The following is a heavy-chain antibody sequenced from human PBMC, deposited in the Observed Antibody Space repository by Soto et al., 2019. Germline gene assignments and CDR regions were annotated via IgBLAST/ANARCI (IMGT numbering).Heavy chain of an antibody. V-gene: IGHV3-30-3*01. Sequence: QVQLVESGGGVVQPGRSLRLSCAASGFTFSSNAMHWVRQAPGKGLEWVAVMSYDGSKEYYADSVKGRFTISRDNSKNTLYLQMKSLRAEDTAVYYCARDSILSGATRPPPLDYWGQGTLVTVSS. D-gene: IGHD5-12*01. CDR1: GFTFSSNA. CDR3: ARDSILSGATRPPPLDY. CDR2: MSYDGSKE. J-gene: IGHJ4*02.